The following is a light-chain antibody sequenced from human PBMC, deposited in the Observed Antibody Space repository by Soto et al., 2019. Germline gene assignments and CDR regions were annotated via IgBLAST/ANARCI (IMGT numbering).Light chain of an antibody. CDR2: DAS. Sequence: EIVMTQSPATLSVSPGESATLSCRASQTVSTNLAWYQQTPGQAPRLLISDASSRATDVPDRFSGSGSGTDFTLTISSLEPGDCAVYYCQQRSNWPPTFGQGTRLENK. CDR3: QQRSNWPPT. V-gene: IGKV3-11*01. CDR1: QTVSTN. J-gene: IGKJ5*01.